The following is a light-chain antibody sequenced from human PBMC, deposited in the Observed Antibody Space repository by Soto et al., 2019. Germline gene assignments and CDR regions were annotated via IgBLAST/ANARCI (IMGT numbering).Light chain of an antibody. CDR3: QQSFTSPNT. J-gene: IGKJ4*01. Sequence: DIQMTQSPSSLSASLGDRVTITCRASQTIRKYLCWYQQNPGTAPRLLIYGASTLQNGIPPRFSGIGSGTDCTLIIDNLQPEDSATYSCQQSFTSPNTCGGGTKIHIK. CDR2: GAS. V-gene: IGKV1-39*01. CDR1: QTIRKY.